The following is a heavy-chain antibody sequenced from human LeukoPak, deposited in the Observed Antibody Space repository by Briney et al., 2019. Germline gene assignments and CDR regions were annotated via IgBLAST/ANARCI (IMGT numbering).Heavy chain of an antibody. CDR2: ISTSGGTI. D-gene: IGHD5-24*01. J-gene: IGHJ4*02. CDR3: ARDWVGDGYNYYHYFDC. CDR1: GFTFSDYY. Sequence: PGGSLRLSCAASGFTFSDYYMSWIRQAPGKGLEWVSYISTSGGTIYYADSVKGRFTISRDNAKNSLYLQMSSLRAEDTAVYYCARDWVGDGYNYYHYFDCWGQGALVTVSS. V-gene: IGHV3-11*01.